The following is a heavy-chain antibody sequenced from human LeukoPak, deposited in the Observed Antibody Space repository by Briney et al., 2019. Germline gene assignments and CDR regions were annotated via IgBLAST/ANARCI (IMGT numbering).Heavy chain of an antibody. CDR1: GFTFSSYA. V-gene: IGHV3-30*04. CDR2: ISYDGSNK. J-gene: IGHJ4*02. Sequence: GRSLRLSCAAFGFTFSSYAMHWVRQAPGKGLEWVAVISYDGSNKYYADSVKGRFTISRDNSKNTLYLQMNSLRAEDTAVYYCARGWELDYWGQGTLVTVSS. CDR3: ARGWELDY. D-gene: IGHD1-26*01.